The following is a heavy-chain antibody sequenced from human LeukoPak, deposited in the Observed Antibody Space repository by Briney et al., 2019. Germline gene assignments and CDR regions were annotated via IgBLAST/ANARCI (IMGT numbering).Heavy chain of an antibody. CDR2: INHSGST. D-gene: IGHD5-12*01. V-gene: IGHV4-34*01. J-gene: IGHJ4*02. CDR3: ARGRWPRLIDY. CDR1: GGSFSGYY. Sequence: SETLSLTCAVYGGSFSGYYWSWIRQPPGEGLEWIGEINHSGSTNYNPSLKSRVTISVDTSKNQFSLKLSSVTAADTAVYYCARGRWPRLIDYWGQGTLVTVSS.